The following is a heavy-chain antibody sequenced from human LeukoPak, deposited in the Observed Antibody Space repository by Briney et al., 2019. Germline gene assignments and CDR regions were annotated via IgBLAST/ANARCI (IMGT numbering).Heavy chain of an antibody. CDR2: ISYDGSNK. CDR3: HTFYDYVWGSYRYHYDY. D-gene: IGHD3-16*02. CDR1: GFTFSSYA. V-gene: IGHV3-30-3*01. Sequence: GGSLRLSCAASGFTFSSYAMHWVRQAPGKGLEWVAVISYDGSNKYYADSVKGRFTISRDNSKNTLYLQMNSLRAEDTAVYYCHTFYDYVWGSYRYHYDYWGQGTLVTVSS. J-gene: IGHJ4*02.